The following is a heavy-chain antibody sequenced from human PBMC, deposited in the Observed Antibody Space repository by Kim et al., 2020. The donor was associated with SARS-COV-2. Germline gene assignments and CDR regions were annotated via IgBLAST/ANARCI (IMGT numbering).Heavy chain of an antibody. CDR3: ARVLGGYGVDY. CDR1: GDSMSNGHYN. D-gene: IGHD5-12*01. Sequence: SETLSLTCTVSGDSMSNGHYNWNWLRQHPGKGLEWLGCIYYNGTTSYNPSPKSRITMSVDRSKNKFSLNLNSVTAADSAVYYCARVLGGYGVDYWGQGTLVTVSS. CDR2: IYYNGTT. V-gene: IGHV4-31*03. J-gene: IGHJ4*02.